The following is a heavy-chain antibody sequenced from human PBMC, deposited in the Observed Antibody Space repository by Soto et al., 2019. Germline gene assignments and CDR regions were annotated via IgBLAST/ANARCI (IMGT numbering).Heavy chain of an antibody. J-gene: IGHJ4*02. V-gene: IGHV3-15*07. CDR3: TTDILTGYSLGTFFDY. CDR1: GFSFSNAW. CDR2: IKSKTDGGTT. Sequence: GGSLRLSCVASGFSFSNAWMNWVRQAPGKGLEWVGRIKSKTDGGTTDYAAPVKGRFTISRDDSKNTLYLQMNSLKAEDTAVYYCTTDILTGYSLGTFFDYWGQGTLVTVSS. D-gene: IGHD3-9*01.